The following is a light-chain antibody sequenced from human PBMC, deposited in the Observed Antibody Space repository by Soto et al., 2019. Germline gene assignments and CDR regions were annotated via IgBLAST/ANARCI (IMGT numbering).Light chain of an antibody. CDR1: SSDVGSYNL. CDR2: EGS. J-gene: IGLJ2*01. CDR3: CSYAGSSIP. V-gene: IGLV2-23*01. Sequence: QSALTQPASVSGSPGQSITISCPGTSSDVGSYNLVSWYQQHPGKAPKRMIYEGSKRPSGVSNRFSGSKSGNTASLTISGLQAEDEGDYYCCSYAGSSIPFGGGTKVTVL.